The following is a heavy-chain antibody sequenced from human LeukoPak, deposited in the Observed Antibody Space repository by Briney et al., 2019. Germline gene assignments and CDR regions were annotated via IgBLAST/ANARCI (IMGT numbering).Heavy chain of an antibody. J-gene: IGHJ4*02. Sequence: GGSLRLSCAASGFTFSSSAMSWVPQAPGKGLEWVSAISNNGGYTYYADSVQGRFTISRDNSKSTLCLQMNSLRAEDTAVYYCAKQLGYCSDGSCYFPYWGQGTLVTVSS. CDR3: AKQLGYCSDGSCYFPY. CDR2: ISNNGGYT. D-gene: IGHD2-15*01. V-gene: IGHV3-23*01. CDR1: GFTFSSSA.